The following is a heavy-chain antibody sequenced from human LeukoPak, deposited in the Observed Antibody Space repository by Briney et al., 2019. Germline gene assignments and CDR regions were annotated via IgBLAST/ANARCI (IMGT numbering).Heavy chain of an antibody. J-gene: IGHJ3*02. Sequence: ASVKVSCKASGYTFSSYAMSWVRQAPGKGLEWVSAISGSGGSTYYADSVKGRFTISRDNSKNTLYLQMNSLRAEDTAVYYCAKDPWELLQDAFDIWGQGTMVTVSS. CDR3: AKDPWELLQDAFDI. V-gene: IGHV3-23*01. CDR2: ISGSGGST. CDR1: GYTFSSYA. D-gene: IGHD1-26*01.